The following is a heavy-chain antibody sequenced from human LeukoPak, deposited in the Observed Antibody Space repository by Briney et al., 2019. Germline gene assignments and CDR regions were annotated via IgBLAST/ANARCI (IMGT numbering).Heavy chain of an antibody. V-gene: IGHV3-53*01. CDR1: GFTVSSNY. CDR2: IYSGGST. Sequence: GGSLRLSCAASGFTVSSNYMSWVRQAPGKGLEWVSVIYSGGSTYYADSVKGRFTISRDNSKNTLYLQMNSLRAEDTAVYYCAKEFRAAGTSSGYWGQGTLVTVSS. D-gene: IGHD6-13*01. J-gene: IGHJ4*02. CDR3: AKEFRAAGTSSGY.